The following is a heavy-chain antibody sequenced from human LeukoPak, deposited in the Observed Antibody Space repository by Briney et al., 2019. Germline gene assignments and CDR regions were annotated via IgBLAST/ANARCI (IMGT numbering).Heavy chain of an antibody. CDR1: GGSISSTSYY. CDR2: IYYSWDT. V-gene: IGHV4-39*01. D-gene: IGHD3-9*01. Sequence: SETLSLTCTVSGGSISSTSYYWGWIRQPPGKGLEWIGSIYYSWDTYYNPSLKSRVTISVDTSKNQFSLKLSSVTSADTAVYYCPRTAYDILTGYYRRAFDIWGQGTMVTVSS. CDR3: PRTAYDILTGYYRRAFDI. J-gene: IGHJ3*02.